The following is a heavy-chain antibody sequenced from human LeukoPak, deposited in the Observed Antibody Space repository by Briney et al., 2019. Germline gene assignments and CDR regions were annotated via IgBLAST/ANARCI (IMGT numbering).Heavy chain of an antibody. D-gene: IGHD2-15*01. J-gene: IGHJ4*02. CDR1: GYTFTGYY. Sequence: VASVKVSCKASGYTFTGYYMHWVRQAPGQGLEWMGWINPNSGGTNYAQKFQGRVTMTRDTSISTAYMELSRLRSDDTAVYYCARDYCSGGSCYDLLFYWGQGTLVTVSS. V-gene: IGHV1-2*02. CDR3: ARDYCSGGSCYDLLFY. CDR2: INPNSGGT.